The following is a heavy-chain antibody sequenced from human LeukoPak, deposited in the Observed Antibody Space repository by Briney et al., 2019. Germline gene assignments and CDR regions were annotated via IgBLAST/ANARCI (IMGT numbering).Heavy chain of an antibody. J-gene: IGHJ4*02. CDR3: AKGVVVAPDVTPFDY. D-gene: IGHD2-2*01. CDR1: GFTFSSYR. V-gene: IGHV3-23*01. CDR2: ISGRGASK. Sequence: GGSLRLSCAASGFTFSSYRMSWVRQAPGKGLEWVSGISGRGASKYYADSVKGRFTISRDNSKNTLYLQMNSLRAEDTAVYYCAKGVVVAPDVTPFDYWGQGTLVTVSS.